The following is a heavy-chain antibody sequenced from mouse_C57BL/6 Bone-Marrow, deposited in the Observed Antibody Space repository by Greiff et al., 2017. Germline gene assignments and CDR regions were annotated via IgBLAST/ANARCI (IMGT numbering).Heavy chain of an antibody. J-gene: IGHJ4*01. V-gene: IGHV1-76*01. CDR3: ARDCASRYVEGAMDY. CDR2: IYPGSGNT. CDR1: GYTFTAYY. Sequence: VQLQQSGAELVRPGASVKLSCKASGYTFTAYYINWVKQRPGQGLEWIARIYPGSGNTYYNEKFKGKATLTADKSSSTAYMQLSRLTSEDSAVYSWARDCASRYVEGAMDYWGQGTSVTVSA. D-gene: IGHD1-1*01.